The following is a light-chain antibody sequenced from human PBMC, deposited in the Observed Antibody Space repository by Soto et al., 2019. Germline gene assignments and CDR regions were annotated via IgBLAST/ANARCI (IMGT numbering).Light chain of an antibody. CDR2: GAS. V-gene: IGKV3-20*01. CDR1: QSVSSSY. J-gene: IGKJ1*01. CDR3: QQYGSSSWT. Sequence: EIVLTQSPGTLSLSPGERATLSCRASQSVSSSYLAWYQQKPGQAPRLLIYGASSRATGIPDRFSGSGSETKFTLTISRMEPEDFAVYYCQQYGSSSWTFGQGTKVEIK.